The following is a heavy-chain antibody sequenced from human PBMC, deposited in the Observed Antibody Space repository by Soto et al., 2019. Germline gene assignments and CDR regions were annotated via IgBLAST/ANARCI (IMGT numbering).Heavy chain of an antibody. J-gene: IGHJ5*02. Sequence: QINLRASGPTLVKPTQTLTLTCTFSGLSLSTSGVGVGWFRQPPGRALEWLALIYWDEDKRYSPSLKSRPTSTKDTSKNQVVLRMTNMDPVDTGTYYWAHRECDGVRGVIRWFDPWGQGTLVTVSS. CDR1: GLSLSTSGVG. V-gene: IGHV2-5*02. CDR2: IYWDEDK. CDR3: AHRECDGVRGVIRWFDP. D-gene: IGHD3-10*01.